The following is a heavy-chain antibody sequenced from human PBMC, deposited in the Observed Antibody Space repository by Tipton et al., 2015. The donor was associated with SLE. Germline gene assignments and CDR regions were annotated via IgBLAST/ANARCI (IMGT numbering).Heavy chain of an antibody. Sequence: TLSLTCAVSGDSIRRAGYSWSWIRQPPGKGLEWIGYIYHNGSPYYNPSLKSRVSISVDTSKNQFSLQLSSVTAADTAVYYCARHRAAAGFFDFWGQGTSVAVSS. CDR2: IYHNGSP. J-gene: IGHJ3*01. V-gene: IGHV4-30-2*01. CDR3: ARHRAAAGFFDF. D-gene: IGHD6-13*01. CDR1: GDSIRRAGYS.